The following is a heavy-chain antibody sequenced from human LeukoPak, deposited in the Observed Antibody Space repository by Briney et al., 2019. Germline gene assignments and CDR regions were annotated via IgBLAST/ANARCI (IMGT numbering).Heavy chain of an antibody. CDR3: ARGPDSVDY. CDR1: GGSFSGYY. V-gene: IGHV4-34*01. D-gene: IGHD1-14*01. Sequence: SETLSLTCAVYGGSFSGYYWSWIRQPPEKGLEWIGEINHSGSTNYNPSLKSRVTISVDTSKNQFSLKLSSVTAADTAVYYCARGPDSVDYWGQGTLVTVSS. CDR2: INHSGST. J-gene: IGHJ4*02.